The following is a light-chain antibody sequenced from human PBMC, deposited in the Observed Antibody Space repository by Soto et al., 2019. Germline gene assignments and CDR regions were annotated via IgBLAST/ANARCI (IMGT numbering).Light chain of an antibody. CDR2: GAS. Sequence: EIVLTQSPGTLSLSPGERATLSCRASQSVSSSYLAWYQQKPGQAPRPLIYGASSRATGIPDRFSGSGSGTDSTLTISRLEPEDFAVYYCQQYGSSPRTFGQGTKV. CDR1: QSVSSSY. CDR3: QQYGSSPRT. J-gene: IGKJ1*01. V-gene: IGKV3-20*01.